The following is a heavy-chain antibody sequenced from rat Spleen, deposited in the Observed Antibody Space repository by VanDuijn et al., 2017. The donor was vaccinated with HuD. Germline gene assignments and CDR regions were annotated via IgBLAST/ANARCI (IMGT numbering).Heavy chain of an antibody. CDR3: ARRGYLSNWYFDF. D-gene: IGHD2-7*01. Sequence: EVKLVESGGGLVQPGSSLKLSCAASGFTFSDYYMAWVRQAPTEGLEWVATISYDGSSTYYRDSVKGRFTISRDDAKSTLYLQMDSLRPEETATYYCARRGYLSNWYFDFWGPGIMVTVSS. V-gene: IGHV5-29*01. CDR2: ISYDGSST. CDR1: GFTFSDYY. J-gene: IGHJ1*01.